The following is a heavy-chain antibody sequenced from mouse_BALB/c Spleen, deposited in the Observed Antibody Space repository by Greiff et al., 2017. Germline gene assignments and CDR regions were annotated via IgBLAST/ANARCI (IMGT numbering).Heavy chain of an antibody. V-gene: IGHV1S135*01. Sequence: LVESGPELMKPGASVKISCKASGYSFTSYYMHWVKQSHGKSLEWIGYIDPFNGGTSYNQKFKGKATLTVDKSSSTAYMHLSSLTSEDSAVYYCARVVTRAMDYWGQGTSVTVSS. CDR1: GYSFTSYY. CDR3: ARVVTRAMDY. CDR2: IDPFNGGT. J-gene: IGHJ4*01. D-gene: IGHD2-3*01.